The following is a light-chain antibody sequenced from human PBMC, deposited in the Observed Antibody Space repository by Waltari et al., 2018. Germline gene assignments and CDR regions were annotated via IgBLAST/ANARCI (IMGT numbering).Light chain of an antibody. V-gene: IGKV1-27*01. J-gene: IGKJ2*01. CDR1: QGVASY. CDR2: GAS. CDR3: QRYPAAPYT. Sequence: DIQMTQSPSSLSASVGDTVTLTCRASQGVASYLAWYQQKPGQPPKVLVYGASILQSGVPGRFRGSGSGTDFSLTINGLQAEDVATYYCQRYPAAPYTFGQGTKVEIK.